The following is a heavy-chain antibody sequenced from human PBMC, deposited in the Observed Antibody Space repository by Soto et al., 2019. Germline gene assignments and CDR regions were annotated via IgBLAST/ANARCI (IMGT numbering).Heavy chain of an antibody. CDR3: ARDRDCSGGSCLDY. CDR2: ISYDGSNK. CDR1: GFTFSSYA. J-gene: IGHJ4*02. V-gene: IGHV3-30-3*01. D-gene: IGHD2-15*01. Sequence: GGSLRLSCAASGFTFSSYAMHWVRQAPGKGLEWVAVISYDGSNKYYADSVKGRFTISRDNSKNTLYLQMNSLRAEDTAVYYCARDRDCSGGSCLDYWGQGTLVTVSA.